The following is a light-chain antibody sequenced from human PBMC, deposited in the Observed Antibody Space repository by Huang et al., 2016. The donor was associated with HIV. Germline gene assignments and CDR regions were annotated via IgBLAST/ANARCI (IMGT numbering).Light chain of an antibody. Sequence: EIVLTQSPGTLSLSPGERATPSCRASQSVSSSYLAWYQKKPGQAPRRLIYGASRRATGIPDRFSGSGSGTDFTLTISRLEPEDFAVYYCQQYGSSPLTFGGGTKVEIK. CDR3: QQYGSSPLT. J-gene: IGKJ4*01. CDR2: GAS. CDR1: QSVSSSY. V-gene: IGKV3-20*01.